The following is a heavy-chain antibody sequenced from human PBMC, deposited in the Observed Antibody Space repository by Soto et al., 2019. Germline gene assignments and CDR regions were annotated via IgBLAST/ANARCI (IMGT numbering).Heavy chain of an antibody. CDR3: SRSPSTVGVSNFYYSYNMDL. V-gene: IGHV1-69*02. J-gene: IGHJ6*03. CDR2: IIPILGVI. CDR1: GDTLSIYT. D-gene: IGHD4-17*01. Sequence: QVQLVQSGAEVKKPGSSVKVSCKASGDTLSIYTINWVRQAPGQGVEWMGRIIPILGVITYAQKFQGRVTISPNKSTSTAYMELRSLSSGDTALYYCSRSPSTVGVSNFYYSYNMDLWGKGTTVTVSS.